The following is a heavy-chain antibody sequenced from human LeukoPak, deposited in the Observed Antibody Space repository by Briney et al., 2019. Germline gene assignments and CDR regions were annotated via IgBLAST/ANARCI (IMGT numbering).Heavy chain of an antibody. CDR3: AKPPNSGSSGSYWYFDL. CDR2: ICGSGGST. J-gene: IGHJ2*01. D-gene: IGHD1-26*01. V-gene: IGHV3-23*01. CDR1: GFTFSSYA. Sequence: GGSLRLSCAASGFTFSSYAMSWVRQAPGKGLEWVSAICGSGGSTYYADSVKGRFTISRDNSKNTLYLQMNSLRAEDTAVYYCAKPPNSGSSGSYWYFDLWGRGTLVTVSS.